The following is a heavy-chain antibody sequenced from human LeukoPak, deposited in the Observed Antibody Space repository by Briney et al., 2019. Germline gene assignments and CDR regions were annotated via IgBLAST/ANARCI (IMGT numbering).Heavy chain of an antibody. Sequence: GGSLRLSCAASGFTFSSYSMNWVRQAPGKGLEWVSSISSSSSYIYYADSVKGRFTISRDNSKNTLYLQMNSLRVEDTAVYYCARDYGVAEGYWGQGTLVTVSS. J-gene: IGHJ4*02. CDR3: ARDYGVAEGY. D-gene: IGHD6-19*01. CDR2: ISSSSSYI. CDR1: GFTFSSYS. V-gene: IGHV3-21*04.